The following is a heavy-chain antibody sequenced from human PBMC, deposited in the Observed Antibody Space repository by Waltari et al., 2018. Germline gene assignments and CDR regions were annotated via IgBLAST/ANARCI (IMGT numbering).Heavy chain of an antibody. D-gene: IGHD3-10*01. Sequence: EVQLVESGGGLVQPGGSLRLPCAASGFTFSSYWLSWVRRAPGKGLEWVANIKQDGSEKYYVDSVKGRFTISRDNAKNSLYLQMNSLRAEDTAVYYCAREGFSGLREGDYWGQGTLVTVSS. CDR2: IKQDGSEK. J-gene: IGHJ4*02. CDR1: GFTFSSYW. CDR3: AREGFSGLREGDY. V-gene: IGHV3-7*01.